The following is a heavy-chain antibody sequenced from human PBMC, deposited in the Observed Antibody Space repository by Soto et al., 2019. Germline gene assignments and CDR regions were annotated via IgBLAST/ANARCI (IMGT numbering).Heavy chain of an antibody. D-gene: IGHD2-8*01. V-gene: IGHV5-51*01. CDR1: GYTFTNYW. CDR3: ARGELGYCTSGSCLNWFGP. Sequence: GESLKISCEASGYTFTNYWIGWVRQMPGKGLECVGIINPEGFHIAYSPSFQGQVTISADKSIKTAYLQRSSLTASDSAVYYCARGELGYCTSGSCLNWFGPWGQGTLVTVSS. J-gene: IGHJ5*02. CDR2: INPEGFHI.